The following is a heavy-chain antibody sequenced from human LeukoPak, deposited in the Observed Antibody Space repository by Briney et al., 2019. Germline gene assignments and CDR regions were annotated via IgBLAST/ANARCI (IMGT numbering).Heavy chain of an antibody. V-gene: IGHV1-8*03. J-gene: IGHJ4*02. Sequence: GASVKVSCKTSGYTFSTYDINWVRQAAGQGLEWMGWMNPNSGNTGFAQKFQGRATITRDTSITTAYLELSSLRSEDTAVYYCARAIRYQLLSDYWGQGTLVTVYS. CDR1: GYTFSTYD. CDR3: ARAIRYQLLSDY. D-gene: IGHD2-2*01. CDR2: MNPNSGNT.